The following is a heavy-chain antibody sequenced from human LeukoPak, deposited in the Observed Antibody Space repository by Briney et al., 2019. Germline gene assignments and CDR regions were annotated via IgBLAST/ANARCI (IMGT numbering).Heavy chain of an antibody. D-gene: IGHD2-15*01. CDR2: ISAYNGKT. V-gene: IGHV1-18*01. CDR3: ARDSVVVVAASDWFDP. Sequence: ASVKVSCKASGYTFTSYGISWVRQAPGQGLEWMGWISAYNGKTNYAQKLQGRVTMTTDTSTSTAYMELRSLRSDDTAVYYCARDSVVVVAASDWFDPWGQGTLVTVSS. J-gene: IGHJ5*02. CDR1: GYTFTSYG.